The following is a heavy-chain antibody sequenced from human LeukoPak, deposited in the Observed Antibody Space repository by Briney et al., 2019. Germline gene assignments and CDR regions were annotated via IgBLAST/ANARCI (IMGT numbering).Heavy chain of an antibody. CDR1: GGSISSYY. CDR3: ARVPQLDYCSSTSCYTGGYYFDY. J-gene: IGHJ4*02. V-gene: IGHV4-59*01. Sequence: SETLSLXCTVSGGSISSYYWSWIRQPPGKALEWIGYIYYSGSTNYNPSLKSRVTISVDTSKNQFSLKLSSVTAADTAVYYCARVPQLDYCSSTSCYTGGYYFDYWGQGTLVTVSS. D-gene: IGHD2-2*02. CDR2: IYYSGST.